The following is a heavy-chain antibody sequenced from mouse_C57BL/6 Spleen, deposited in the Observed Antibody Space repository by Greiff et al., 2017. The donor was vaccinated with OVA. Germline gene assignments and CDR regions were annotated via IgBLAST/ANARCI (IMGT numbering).Heavy chain of an antibody. D-gene: IGHD2-3*01. J-gene: IGHJ4*01. CDR2: IYPGDGDT. CDR1: GYAFSSSW. CDR3: AMGLGAMDY. Sequence: QVQLQQSGPELVKPGASVKISCKASGYAFSSSWMNWVKQRPGKGLEWIGRIYPGDGDTNYNGKFKGKATLTADKSSSTAYMQLSSLTSEDSAVYFCAMGLGAMDYWGQGTSVTVSS. V-gene: IGHV1-82*01.